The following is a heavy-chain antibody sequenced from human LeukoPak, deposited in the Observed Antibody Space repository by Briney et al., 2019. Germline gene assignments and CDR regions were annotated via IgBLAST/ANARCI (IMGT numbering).Heavy chain of an antibody. CDR2: INPNSGDT. D-gene: IGHD5-18*01. V-gene: IGHV1-2*02. Sequence: ASVKVSCKASGYTFTGYYMHWVRQAPGQGLEWLGWINPNSGDTNYAQKFQGRVTMTRDTSISTAYMELSSLRSEDTAVYYCARGPPIRGYRYGYDTGYYYSYSMDVWGKGTTVTISS. J-gene: IGHJ6*03. CDR1: GYTFTGYY. CDR3: ARGPPIRGYRYGYDTGYYYSYSMDV.